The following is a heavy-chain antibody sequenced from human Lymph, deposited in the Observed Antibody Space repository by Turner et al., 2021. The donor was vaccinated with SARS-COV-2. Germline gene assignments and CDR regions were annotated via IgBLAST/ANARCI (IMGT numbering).Heavy chain of an antibody. V-gene: IGHV1-69*01. CDR1: GGTFSSCA. J-gene: IGHJ3*02. D-gene: IGHD6-19*01. CDR3: ARDTAVAGTLGAFDI. Sequence: QVQLVQSGAEVKKPGSSVKVSCTASGGTFSSCAISWVRQAPGQGLEWMGGIIHIFGTGNYAQKFQGRVTITADESTSTAYMELSSLRSEDTAVYYCARDTAVAGTLGAFDIWGQGTMVTVSS. CDR2: IIHIFGTG.